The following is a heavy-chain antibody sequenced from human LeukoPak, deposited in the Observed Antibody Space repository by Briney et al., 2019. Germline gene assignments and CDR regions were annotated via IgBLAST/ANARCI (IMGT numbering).Heavy chain of an antibody. CDR1: GYSISNGYY. J-gene: IGHJ6*03. Sequence: SETLSLTCAVSGYSISNGYYWVWIRQPPGRGLEWIGSLYHSDSAYYNTSLRSRVSMSVDTSKNQFSLTLSFVTAEAKAVYYCARKNDSYYYYYIDVWGSGTTVTVSS. CDR3: ARKNDSYYYYYIDV. V-gene: IGHV4-38-2*01. CDR2: LYHSDSA.